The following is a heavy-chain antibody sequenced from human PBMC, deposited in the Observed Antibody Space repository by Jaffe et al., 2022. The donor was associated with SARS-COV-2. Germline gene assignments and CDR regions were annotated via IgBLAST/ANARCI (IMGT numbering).Heavy chain of an antibody. Sequence: EVQLVESGGGLVKPGGSLRLSCAASGFTFSSYSMNWVRQAPGKGLEWVSSISSSSSYIYYADSVKGRFTISRDNAKNSLYLQMNSLRAEDTAVYYCARVNILTGYNYFDYWGQGTLVTVSS. V-gene: IGHV3-21*01. CDR3: ARVNILTGYNYFDY. CDR2: ISSSSSYI. D-gene: IGHD3-9*01. CDR1: GFTFSSYS. J-gene: IGHJ4*02.